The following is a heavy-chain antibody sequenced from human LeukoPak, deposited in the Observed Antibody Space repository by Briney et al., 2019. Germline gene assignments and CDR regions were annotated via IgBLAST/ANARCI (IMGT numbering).Heavy chain of an antibody. V-gene: IGHV3-7*03. D-gene: IGHD3-10*01. Sequence: GGSLRLSCAASGFTFSSYWMHWVRQAPGKGLEWVANIKQDGSEKYYVDSVKGRFTISRDNAKNSLYLQMSSLRSDDTAVYYCARNLWFGESSDAFDMWGQGTMVTVSS. CDR3: ARNLWFGESSDAFDM. CDR1: GFTFSSYW. J-gene: IGHJ3*02. CDR2: IKQDGSEK.